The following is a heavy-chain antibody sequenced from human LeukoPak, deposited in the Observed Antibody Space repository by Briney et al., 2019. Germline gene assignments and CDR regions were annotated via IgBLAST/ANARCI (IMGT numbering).Heavy chain of an antibody. Sequence: SETLSLTCAVYGGSLSAHYWTWIRQPPGKGLDWIGEINHSGGTNYNPSLKSRVTFSVDTAKNHFSLKLSSVTAADTAVYYCARRVAGPSRCIDYWGQGTLVTVSS. CDR2: INHSGGT. J-gene: IGHJ4*02. V-gene: IGHV4-34*01. D-gene: IGHD3-3*01. CDR1: GGSLSAHY. CDR3: ARRVAGPSRCIDY.